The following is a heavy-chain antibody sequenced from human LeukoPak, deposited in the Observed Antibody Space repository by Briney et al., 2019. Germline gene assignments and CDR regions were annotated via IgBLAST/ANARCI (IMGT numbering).Heavy chain of an antibody. D-gene: IGHD3-10*01. Sequence: GGSLRLSCAASGFPFSSYAMSWVRQAPGKGLEWVSTISGSGDTTYYADSVKGRFTISRDNSKNTLSVQMNSLRAEDTAAYYCASILQWFVYDYWGQGTLVTVSS. CDR2: ISGSGDTT. CDR1: GFPFSSYA. CDR3: ASILQWFVYDY. J-gene: IGHJ4*02. V-gene: IGHV3-23*01.